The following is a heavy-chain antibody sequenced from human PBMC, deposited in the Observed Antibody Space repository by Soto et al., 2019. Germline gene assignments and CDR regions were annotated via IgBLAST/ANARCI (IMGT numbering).Heavy chain of an antibody. V-gene: IGHV1-46*01. CDR3: ARCALEGNYYYYGMDV. Sequence: KTSTASVKVSCKASGYTFTTYYMHWVRQAPGQGLEWMGIINPSGGSTSYAQKFQGRVTMTRDTSASTVYMKLSSLRSEDTAVYYCARCALEGNYYYYGMDVWGQGTTVTVSS. CDR1: GYTFTTYY. CDR2: INPSGGST. D-gene: IGHD3-3*01. J-gene: IGHJ6*02.